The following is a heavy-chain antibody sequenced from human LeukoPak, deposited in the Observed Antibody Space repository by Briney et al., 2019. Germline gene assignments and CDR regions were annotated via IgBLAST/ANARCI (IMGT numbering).Heavy chain of an antibody. Sequence: SETLSLTCAVSGGSISSGGYSWSWIRQPPGKGLEWIGYIYHSGSTYYNPSLKSRVTISVDRSKNQFSLKLSSVTAADTAVYYCARDKNYDFWSGYPDYWGQGTLVTVSS. V-gene: IGHV4-30-2*01. CDR1: GGSISSGGYS. D-gene: IGHD3-3*01. CDR2: IYHSGST. J-gene: IGHJ4*02. CDR3: ARDKNYDFWSGYPDY.